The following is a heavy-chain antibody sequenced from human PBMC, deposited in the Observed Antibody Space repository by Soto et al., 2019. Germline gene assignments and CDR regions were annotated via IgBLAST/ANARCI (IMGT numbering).Heavy chain of an antibody. CDR3: ARDGATGSDY. CDR2: IYYSGST. V-gene: IGHV4-61*01. Sequence: PSETLSLTCTVSGGSVSSGSYYWSWIRQPPGKGLEGIGYIYYSGSTNYNPSLKSRVTISVDRSKNQFSLKLSSVPAADTAVYYCARDGATGSDYWGQGTLVTVSS. D-gene: IGHD5-12*01. CDR1: GGSVSSGSYY. J-gene: IGHJ4*02.